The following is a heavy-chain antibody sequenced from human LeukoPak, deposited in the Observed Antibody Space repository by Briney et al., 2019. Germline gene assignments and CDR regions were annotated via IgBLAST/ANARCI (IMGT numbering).Heavy chain of an antibody. J-gene: IGHJ6*02. V-gene: IGHV1-69*01. CDR2: IIPIFGTA. Sequence: GASVKVSCKASGGTFSSYAISWVRQAPGQGLEWMGGIIPIFGTANYAQKFQGRVTITADESTSTAYMGLSSLRSEDTAVYYCARGRRGYCSSTSCNYYYYGMDVWGQGTTVTVSS. D-gene: IGHD2-2*01. CDR3: ARGRRGYCSSTSCNYYYYGMDV. CDR1: GGTFSSYA.